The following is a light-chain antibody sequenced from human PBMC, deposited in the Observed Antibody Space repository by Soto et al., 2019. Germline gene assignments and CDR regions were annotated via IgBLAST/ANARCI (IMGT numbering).Light chain of an antibody. CDR2: DAS. Sequence: DIQMTQSPSTLSASVGDRVTITCRASQSITSRLAWYQQQPGKAPKILIYDASSLESGVPSRFSGSGSGTDFTLTISSLQPDDFAIYYCQHYDGYPWTFGQGTKVEVK. CDR3: QHYDGYPWT. CDR1: QSITSR. J-gene: IGKJ1*01. V-gene: IGKV1-5*01.